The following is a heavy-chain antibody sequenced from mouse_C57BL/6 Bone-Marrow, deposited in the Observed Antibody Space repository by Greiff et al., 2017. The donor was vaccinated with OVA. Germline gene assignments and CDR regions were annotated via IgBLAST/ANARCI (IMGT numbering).Heavy chain of an antibody. J-gene: IGHJ3*01. CDR3: ARMEYDWFAY. D-gene: IGHD2-3*01. V-gene: IGHV1-81*01. CDR2: IYPRSGNT. CDR1: GYTFTSYG. Sequence: QVHVKQSGAELARPGASVKLSCKASGYTFTSYGISWVKQRTGQGLEWIGEIYPRSGNTYYNEKFKGKATLTADKSSSTAYMELRSLTSEDSAVYFCARMEYDWFAYWGQGTLVTVSA.